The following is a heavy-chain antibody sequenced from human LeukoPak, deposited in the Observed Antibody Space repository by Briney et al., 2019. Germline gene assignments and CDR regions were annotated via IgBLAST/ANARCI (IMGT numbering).Heavy chain of an antibody. Sequence: PSETLSLTCTVSGDSISTNSWIWIRQPPGKGLEWIGYIYYSGTTNYNSSLKSRVTISIDTSKSQFSLKLSSVTAADTAIYYCARGAYDSSAYYYYFDYWGQGTLVTVSS. CDR1: GDSISTNS. CDR3: ARGAYDSSAYYYYFDY. CDR2: IYYSGTT. V-gene: IGHV4-59*01. D-gene: IGHD3-22*01. J-gene: IGHJ4*02.